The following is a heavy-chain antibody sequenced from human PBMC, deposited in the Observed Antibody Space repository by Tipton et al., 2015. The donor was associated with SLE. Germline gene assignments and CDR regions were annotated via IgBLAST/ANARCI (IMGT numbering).Heavy chain of an antibody. J-gene: IGHJ4*02. V-gene: IGHV3-7*01. CDR2: IDQDGSEK. D-gene: IGHD3-16*01. CDR1: GFTFSRYW. CDR3: ARHDEEPRSFDF. Sequence: LRLSCVGSGFTFSRYWMTWVRQAPGKGLEWVANIDQDGSEKFYVDSVKGRFTVSRDNAKKSLYLQMNSLRGEDTAVYYCARHDEEPRSFDFWGQGTLVTVSS.